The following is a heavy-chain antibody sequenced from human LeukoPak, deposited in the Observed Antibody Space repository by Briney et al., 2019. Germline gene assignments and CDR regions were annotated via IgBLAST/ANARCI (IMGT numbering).Heavy chain of an antibody. J-gene: IGHJ4*02. CDR1: GGSISSGSYY. D-gene: IGHD5-24*01. Sequence: SETLSLTCTVSGGSISSGSYYWSWIRQPPGKGLEWIGYIYYSGSTNYNPSLKSRVTISVDTSKNQFSLKLSSVTAADTAVYYCARDGRDGYPELAYWGQGTLVTVSS. V-gene: IGHV4-61*01. CDR3: ARDGRDGYPELAY. CDR2: IYYSGST.